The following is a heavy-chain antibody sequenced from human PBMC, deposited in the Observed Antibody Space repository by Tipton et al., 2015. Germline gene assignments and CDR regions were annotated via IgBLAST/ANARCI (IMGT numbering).Heavy chain of an antibody. J-gene: IGHJ4*02. V-gene: IGHV5-51*01. CDR1: GYSFSNYW. CDR3: ARRLPYFEWSKVYYFDF. CDR2: IHPSDSET. D-gene: IGHD3-9*01. Sequence: QLVQSGAEVKKPGESLKISCKGSGYSFSNYWIGWVRQMPGKGLEWVGIIHPSDSETIYSPSFQGQVTISADRSTSTAYLQWSSLTASDAAVYYCARRLPYFEWSKVYYFDFWGQGSPVTVS.